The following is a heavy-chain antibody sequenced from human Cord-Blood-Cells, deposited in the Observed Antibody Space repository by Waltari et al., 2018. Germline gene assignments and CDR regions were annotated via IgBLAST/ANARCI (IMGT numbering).Heavy chain of an antibody. CDR1: GGPISSYY. CDR2: IYTSGST. Sequence: QVQLQESAPGLVKPSETLSLTCTVSGGPISSYYWSWIRQPAGKGLEWIGRIYTSGSTNYNPSLKSRVTMSVDTSKNQFSLKLSSVTAADTAVYYCARVGSIAAAGDAFDIWGQGTMVTVSS. CDR3: ARVGSIAAAGDAFDI. V-gene: IGHV4-4*07. D-gene: IGHD6-13*01. J-gene: IGHJ3*02.